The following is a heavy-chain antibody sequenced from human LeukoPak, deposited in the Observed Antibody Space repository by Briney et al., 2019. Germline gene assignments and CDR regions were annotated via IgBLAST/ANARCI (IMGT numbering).Heavy chain of an antibody. D-gene: IGHD3-22*01. J-gene: IGHJ5*02. V-gene: IGHV1-18*01. CDR2: ISAYNRDT. CDR1: GYTFTGYG. Sequence: ASVKVSCKASGYTFTGYGITWVRQAPGQGLEWMGWISAYNRDTRYAHKLQGRVTITTDTSTNTAYMELRSLTSDDTAVYYCARGWDSSTLDRYNWFDTWGQGTLVTVSS. CDR3: ARGWDSSTLDRYNWFDT.